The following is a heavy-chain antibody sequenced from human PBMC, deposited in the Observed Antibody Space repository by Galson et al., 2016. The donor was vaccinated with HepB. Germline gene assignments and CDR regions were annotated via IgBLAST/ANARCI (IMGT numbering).Heavy chain of an antibody. CDR3: AREGYSSGHCGAFDI. J-gene: IGHJ3*02. D-gene: IGHD6-19*01. CDR1: GFTLTDYP. V-gene: IGHV3-23*01. CDR2: VGTGHFT. Sequence: SLRLSCAASGFTLTDYPMTWVRPAPGKGLEWVSTVGTGHFTHYADSVKGRFIVSRDNSENTLYLQMNSLRADDTALYFCAREGYSSGHCGAFDIWGRGTVVAVSS.